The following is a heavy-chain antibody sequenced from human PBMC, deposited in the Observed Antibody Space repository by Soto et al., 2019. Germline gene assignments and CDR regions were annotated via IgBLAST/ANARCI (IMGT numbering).Heavy chain of an antibody. CDR2: IFPLTDIP. J-gene: IGHJ4*02. CDR1: GGTFRNYP. V-gene: IGHV1-69*02. CDR3: ARGPLVVLNYFES. Sequence: QVQLVQSGTEVKKPGSSVKVSCKASGGTFRNYPINWVRQAPGQGLEWMGSIFPLTDIPDYAQNFQARLTISADKSTSPAYMELSSLTSDDTAMYFCARGPLVVLNYFESWGQGTLVTVSS.